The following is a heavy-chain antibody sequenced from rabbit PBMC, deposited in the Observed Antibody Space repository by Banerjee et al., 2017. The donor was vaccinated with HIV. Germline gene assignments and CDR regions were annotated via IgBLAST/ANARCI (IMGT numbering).Heavy chain of an antibody. CDR1: GFSFSNRCV. CDR2: IYAGSSGST. J-gene: IGHJ4*01. D-gene: IGHD1-1*01. Sequence: QEQLEESGGDLVKPEGSLTLTCTASGFSFSNRCVMCWVRQTPGKGLEWIACIYAGSSGSTYYASWAKGRFTITKTSSTTVTLQMTSLTAADTATYFCARDRPKSSGYLFDLWGPGTLVTVS. V-gene: IGHV1S45*01. CDR3: ARDRPKSSGYLFDL.